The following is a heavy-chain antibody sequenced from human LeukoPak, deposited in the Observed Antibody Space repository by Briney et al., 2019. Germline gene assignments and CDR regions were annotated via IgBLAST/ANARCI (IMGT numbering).Heavy chain of an antibody. Sequence: GGSLRLSCVASGFTLCNYWMSWVRQAPGKGLEWVANIKEDGSEKYYVGSVKGRFTISRDNAKNSLYLHMDSLTAEDTAIYYCARDWVAGVPFDAFDIWGQGTMVSVSS. J-gene: IGHJ3*02. CDR3: ARDWVAGVPFDAFDI. V-gene: IGHV3-7*01. CDR1: GFTLCNYW. D-gene: IGHD3-10*01. CDR2: IKEDGSEK.